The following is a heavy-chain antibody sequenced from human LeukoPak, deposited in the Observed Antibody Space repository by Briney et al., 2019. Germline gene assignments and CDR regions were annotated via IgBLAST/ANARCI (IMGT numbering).Heavy chain of an antibody. CDR3: AKRGVVIRGLLVIGYHQEAYHYDF. D-gene: IGHD3-10*01. V-gene: IGHV3-23*01. Sequence: GGSLRLSCVVSGISLSNYAMTWVRQAPGKGLEWVSYISERGGSTTYADSVKGRFTISRDTSLNTLYLQMNNLRAEDTAVYFCAKRGVVIRGLLVIGYHQEAYHYDFWGQGVLITVSS. J-gene: IGHJ4*02. CDR2: ISERGGST. CDR1: GISLSNYA.